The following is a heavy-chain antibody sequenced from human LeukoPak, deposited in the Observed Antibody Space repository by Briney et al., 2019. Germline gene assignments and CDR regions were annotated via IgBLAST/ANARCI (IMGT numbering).Heavy chain of an antibody. J-gene: IGHJ2*01. CDR2: IYYSGST. Sequence: QAPETLSLTCTVSGGSISSYYWSWIRQPPGKGLEWIGYIYYSGSTNYSPSLKSRLTISVDTSKNQFSLKLSSVTAADTAVYYCARTYGSSGLGYLDLWGRGTLVTVSS. D-gene: IGHD6-13*01. CDR1: GGSISSYY. V-gene: IGHV4-59*01. CDR3: ARTYGSSGLGYLDL.